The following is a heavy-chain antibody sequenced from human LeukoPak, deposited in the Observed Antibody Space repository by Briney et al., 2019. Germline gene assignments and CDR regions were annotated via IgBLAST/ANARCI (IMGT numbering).Heavy chain of an antibody. Sequence: SVKVCCKASGGTFSSYAISWVRQAPGQGLEWMGRIIPILGIANYAQKFQGRVTITADKSTSTAYMELSSLRSEDTAVYYCARSTYYYDSSGYYKLRGAYYFDYWGQGTLVTVSS. CDR3: ARSTYYYDSSGYYKLRGAYYFDY. CDR1: GGTFSSYA. CDR2: IIPILGIA. D-gene: IGHD3-22*01. J-gene: IGHJ4*02. V-gene: IGHV1-69*04.